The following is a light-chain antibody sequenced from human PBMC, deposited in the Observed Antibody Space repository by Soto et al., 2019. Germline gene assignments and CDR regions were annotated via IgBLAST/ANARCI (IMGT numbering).Light chain of an antibody. J-gene: IGKJ5*01. V-gene: IGKV3-15*01. Sequence: EIVLTQSPGTLSLSPGERATLSCRASQSVSSNLAWYQQKPGQAPRLLIYGASTRATGIPARFSGSGSGTEFTLTISSLQSEDFAVYYCQQYNNWHLITFGQGTRLEIK. CDR2: GAS. CDR1: QSVSSN. CDR3: QQYNNWHLIT.